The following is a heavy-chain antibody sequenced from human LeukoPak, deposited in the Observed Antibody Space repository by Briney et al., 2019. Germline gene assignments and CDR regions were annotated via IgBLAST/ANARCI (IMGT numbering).Heavy chain of an antibody. CDR2: ISGGGDIT. CDR3: ARDRPIYDILTGYYPLPLDY. V-gene: IGHV3-23*01. J-gene: IGHJ4*02. Sequence: GGSLRLSCAASGFTFSNFAMSWVRQAPGKGLEWVSTISGGGDITYYADSVKGRFTISRDNSKDTLFLQMNSLRAEDTAVYYCARDRPIYDILTGYYPLPLDYWGQGTLVTVSS. CDR1: GFTFSNFA. D-gene: IGHD3-9*01.